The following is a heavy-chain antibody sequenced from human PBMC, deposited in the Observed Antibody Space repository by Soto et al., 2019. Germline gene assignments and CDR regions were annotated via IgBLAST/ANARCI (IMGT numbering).Heavy chain of an antibody. J-gene: IGHJ6*02. V-gene: IGHV3-23*01. CDR3: AKDYCSGGSCSKYYYGMDV. CDR1: GFGFTFSTSA. Sequence: GGSLRLSCAASGFGFTFSTSAMSWVRQAPGKGLEWVSTISGSGGTTYYADSVKGRFTISRDNSKNTLYLQMNSLRAEDTAVYYCAKDYCSGGSCSKYYYGMDVWGQGTTVTVSS. D-gene: IGHD2-15*01. CDR2: ISGSGGTT.